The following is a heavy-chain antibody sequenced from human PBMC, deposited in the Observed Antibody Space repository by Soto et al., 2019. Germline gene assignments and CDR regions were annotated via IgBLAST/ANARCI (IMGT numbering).Heavy chain of an antibody. V-gene: IGHV3-30*18. D-gene: IGHD6-19*01. J-gene: IGHJ4*02. CDR3: AKERSYSSAPFDY. CDR2: ISYDGSNK. CDR1: GFTFSSYG. Sequence: PGGSLRLSCAASGFTFSSYGMHWVRQAPGKGLEWVAVISYDGSNKYYADSVKGRFTISRDNSKNTLYLQMNSLRAEDTAVYYCAKERSYSSAPFDYWGQGTLVTVSS.